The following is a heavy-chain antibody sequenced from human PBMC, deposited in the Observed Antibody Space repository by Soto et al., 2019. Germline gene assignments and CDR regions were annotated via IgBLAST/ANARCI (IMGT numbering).Heavy chain of an antibody. J-gene: IGHJ5*02. Sequence: QVQLVQSGAEVKKPGSSVKVSCKASGGTFSSYAISWVRQAPGQGLEWMGGIIPIFGTANYAEKFQGRVTITADESTNTAYMELSSLRSENTAVYYCARDRRYDFGSGYYRGGWFDPWGQGTLVTVSS. CDR3: ARDRRYDFGSGYYRGGWFDP. CDR1: GGTFSSYA. CDR2: IIPIFGTA. D-gene: IGHD3-3*01. V-gene: IGHV1-69*01.